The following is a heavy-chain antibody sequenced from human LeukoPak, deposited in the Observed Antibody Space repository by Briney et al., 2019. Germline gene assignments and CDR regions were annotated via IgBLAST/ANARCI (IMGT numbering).Heavy chain of an antibody. Sequence: SETLSLTCTVSGGSISSSTYYWGWIRQPPGKALGWIGSISYSESTYYSPSLKSRVTISLHASKNHFSLKLNSVTAADTAVYYCARHVGTALYGQYYFDYWGQGTLVTVSS. CDR2: ISYSEST. CDR3: ARHVGTALYGQYYFDY. V-gene: IGHV4-39*01. CDR1: GGSISSSTYY. J-gene: IGHJ4*02. D-gene: IGHD4-17*01.